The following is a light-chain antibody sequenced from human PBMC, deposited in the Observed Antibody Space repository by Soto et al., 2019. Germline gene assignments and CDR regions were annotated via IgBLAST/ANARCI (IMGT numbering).Light chain of an antibody. V-gene: IGKV1-5*03. CDR2: KAS. Sequence: DIQMTQSPSTLSASVGDRVTITCRASQSISTWLDWYQQKPGKAPKLLIYKASNLQGGVPSRFSGSGSGTEFNITISSLQPDDFATYYCQQYYTYPLTFGGGTTVEIK. CDR3: QQYYTYPLT. J-gene: IGKJ4*01. CDR1: QSISTW.